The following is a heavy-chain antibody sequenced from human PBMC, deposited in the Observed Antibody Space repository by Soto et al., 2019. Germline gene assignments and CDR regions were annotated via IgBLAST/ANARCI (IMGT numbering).Heavy chain of an antibody. V-gene: IGHV3-7*03. CDR3: ARDYPGGSYYDY. D-gene: IGHD1-26*01. J-gene: IGHJ4*02. CDR1: GSTFSSYW. Sequence: GGSLRLSCAASGSTFSSYWMSWVRQAPGKGLEWVARINQDGSEKYYVDSVKGRFTISRDNAKNSLYLQMNSLRAEDTAVYYCARDYPGGSYYDYWGQGTLVTVSS. CDR2: INQDGSEK.